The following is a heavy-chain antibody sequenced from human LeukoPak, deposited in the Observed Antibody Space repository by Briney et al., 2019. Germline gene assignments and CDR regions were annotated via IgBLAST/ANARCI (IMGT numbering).Heavy chain of an antibody. J-gene: IGHJ4*02. CDR2: ISTDGSIT. CDR3: ARSSNYSYAY. CDR1: GFTFSSYW. D-gene: IGHD3-16*01. V-gene: IGHV3-74*01. Sequence: QPGGSLRLSCAASGFTFSSYWMHWVCQAPGKGLAWVSRISTDGSITSYADSVKGRFTISRDNAKNTLYLQMNSLRAEDTAVYYCARSSNYSYAYWGQGTLVSVSS.